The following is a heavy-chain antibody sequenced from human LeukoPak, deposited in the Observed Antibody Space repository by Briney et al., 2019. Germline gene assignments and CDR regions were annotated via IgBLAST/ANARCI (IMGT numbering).Heavy chain of an antibody. CDR2: SRNKASSYTT. D-gene: IGHD5-18*01. V-gene: IGHV3-72*01. CDR3: ARVGLAPGYSFDY. Sequence: GGSLRLSCAASGFTFSTYGMNWVRQAPGKGLEWVGRSRNKASSYTTEYAASVEGRFTISRDDSKNSLYLQMNSLKTEDTAVYYCARVGLAPGYSFDYWGQGTLVTVSS. CDR1: GFTFSTYG. J-gene: IGHJ4*02.